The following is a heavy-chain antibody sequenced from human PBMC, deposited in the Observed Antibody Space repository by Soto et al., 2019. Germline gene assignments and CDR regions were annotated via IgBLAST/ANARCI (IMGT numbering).Heavy chain of an antibody. CDR2: ISDDGNNK. D-gene: IGHD2-15*01. V-gene: IGHV3-30-3*01. CDR3: AGDSVEMVTIPS. CDR1: GFTFSSYA. Sequence: QVQLVESGGGVVQPGRSLRLSCVASGFTFSSYAMHWVRQAPGKGLEWVAFISDDGNNKYYADSVKGRITISRDNSKNSLYLQMNSMRAEDSAVYFCAGDSVEMVTIPSWGHESLVAVSS. J-gene: IGHJ5*01.